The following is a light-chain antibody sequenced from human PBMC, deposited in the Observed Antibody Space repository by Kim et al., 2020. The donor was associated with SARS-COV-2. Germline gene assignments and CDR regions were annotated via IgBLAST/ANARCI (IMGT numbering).Light chain of an antibody. CDR2: GKN. J-gene: IGLJ2*01. V-gene: IGLV3-19*01. CDR1: RLRSYY. CDR3: NSRDSSGNHVV. Sequence: LGKTVRSTCQGDRLRSYYASWYQQKPGQAPVLVIYGKNNRPSGIPDRFSAASSGNTASLTITGAQAEDEADYYYNSRDSSGNHVVFGGGTQLTVL.